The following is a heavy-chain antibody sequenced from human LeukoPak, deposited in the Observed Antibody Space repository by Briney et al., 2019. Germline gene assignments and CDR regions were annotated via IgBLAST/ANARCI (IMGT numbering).Heavy chain of an antibody. CDR1: GFTFSSYE. CDR2: ISSSGSTI. Sequence: GGSLRLSCAASGFTFSSYEMNWVRQAPGKGLEWVSYISSSGSTIYYADSVKGRFTISRDNAKNSRYLQMNSLRVEDTAVYYCAREVGTGDYLHYYYYMDVWGKGTTVTVSS. D-gene: IGHD4-17*01. V-gene: IGHV3-48*03. J-gene: IGHJ6*03. CDR3: AREVGTGDYLHYYYYMDV.